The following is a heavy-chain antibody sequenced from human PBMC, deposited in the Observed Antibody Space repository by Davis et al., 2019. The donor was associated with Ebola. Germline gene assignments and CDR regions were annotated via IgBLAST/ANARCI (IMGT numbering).Heavy chain of an antibody. V-gene: IGHV5-51*01. CDR2: IYSSDSDT. Sequence: GESPKTPRQCPGYRFTSYWIGWVRQLPAKGLEWLGLIYSSDSDTRYSPSFQGQVTISADKSISTAYLQWSSLKASDTAMYYCARTKDEGYYYGMDVWGQGTTVTVSS. CDR1: GYRFTSYW. J-gene: IGHJ6*02. CDR3: ARTKDEGYYYGMDV.